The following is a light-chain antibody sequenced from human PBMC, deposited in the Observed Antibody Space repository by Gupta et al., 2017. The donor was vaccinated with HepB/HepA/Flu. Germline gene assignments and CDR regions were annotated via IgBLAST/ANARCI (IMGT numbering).Light chain of an antibody. J-gene: IGLJ2*01. V-gene: IGLV2-14*03. CDR1: SSDVGGYNY. CDR2: DVN. CDR3: SSYTSSSTVV. Sequence: QSPPTQPAPVSGSPGPSITISCTGTSSDVGGYNYVFWYQQHPGKVPNLMIYDVNNRPSWVSNRVSGSKSGNTASLTISGLQAEDEDDYYCSSYTSSSTVVFGGGTKLTVL.